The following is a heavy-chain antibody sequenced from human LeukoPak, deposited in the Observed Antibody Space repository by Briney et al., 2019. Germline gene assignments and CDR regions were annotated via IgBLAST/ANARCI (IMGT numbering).Heavy chain of an antibody. CDR1: GGSISSSSYY. CDR2: IYYSGST. J-gene: IGHJ6*02. Sequence: SETLSLTCTVSGGSISSSSYYWGWIRQPPGKGLEWIGSIYYSGSTYYNPSLKSRVTISVDTSKNQFSLKLSSVTAADTAVYYCARDSRTGPFRYYGMDVWGQGTTVTVSS. CDR3: ARDSRTGPFRYYGMDV. D-gene: IGHD3-3*02. V-gene: IGHV4-39*07.